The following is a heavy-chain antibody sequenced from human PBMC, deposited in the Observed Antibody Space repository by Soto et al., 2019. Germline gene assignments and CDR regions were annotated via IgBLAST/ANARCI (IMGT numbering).Heavy chain of an antibody. D-gene: IGHD1-20*01. CDR3: ARGGITAVRNYYFDH. CDR1: GDSISSSEW. Sequence: QVQLQESGPGLVKPSGTLSLNCKVSGDSISSSEWWSWVRQPPGKGLEWIAEIHHSGPTNYNPSLQSRVTITVDKSKNQISLRLSTVTAADTAVYYCARGGITAVRNYYFDHRGQGTLVTVSS. CDR2: IHHSGPT. V-gene: IGHV4-4*02. J-gene: IGHJ4*02.